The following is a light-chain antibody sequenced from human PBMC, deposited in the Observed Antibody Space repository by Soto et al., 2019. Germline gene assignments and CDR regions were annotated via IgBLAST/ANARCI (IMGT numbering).Light chain of an antibody. CDR1: SSDVGGYNY. Sequence: QSALTQPASVSGSPGQSITISCTGTSSDVGGYNYVSRYQLHPGKAPKLMVYEVSNRPSGVSNRFSGSKSGNTASLTISGLQAEDEADYYCSSYTSSTAYVFGTGTKLTVL. CDR3: SSYTSSTAYV. J-gene: IGLJ1*01. V-gene: IGLV2-14*01. CDR2: EVS.